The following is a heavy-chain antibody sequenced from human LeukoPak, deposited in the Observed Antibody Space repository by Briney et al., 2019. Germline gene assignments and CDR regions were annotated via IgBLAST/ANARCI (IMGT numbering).Heavy chain of an antibody. J-gene: IGHJ4*02. CDR2: IIPIFGTA. CDR3: ASGGYSGYDSPFDY. Sequence: ASVKVSCKASGGTFSSYAISWVRQAPGQGLEWMGGIIPIFGTANYAQKFQGRVTITADESTSTAYMELSSLRSEDTAVYYCASGGYSGYDSPFDYWGQGTLVTVSS. CDR1: GGTFSSYA. V-gene: IGHV1-69*13. D-gene: IGHD5-12*01.